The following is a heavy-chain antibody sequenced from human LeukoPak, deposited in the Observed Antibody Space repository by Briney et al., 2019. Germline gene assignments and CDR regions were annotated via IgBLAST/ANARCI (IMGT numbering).Heavy chain of an antibody. Sequence: GGSLRLSCAASGFTFSSYSMNWVRQAPGKGLEWVSSIGSSSSYIYYADSVKGRFTISRDNAKNSLYLQMNSLRAEDTAVYYCARDVGDGYNHQEIDYWGQGTLVTVSS. CDR1: GFTFSSYS. CDR3: ARDVGDGYNHQEIDY. J-gene: IGHJ4*02. V-gene: IGHV3-21*01. D-gene: IGHD5-24*01. CDR2: IGSSSSYI.